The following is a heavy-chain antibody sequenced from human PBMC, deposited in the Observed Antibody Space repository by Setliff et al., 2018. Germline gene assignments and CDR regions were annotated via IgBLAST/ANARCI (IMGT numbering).Heavy chain of an antibody. D-gene: IGHD3-3*01. CDR1: GFTFSTYE. J-gene: IGHJ6*02. CDR2: IGSSGSTM. V-gene: IGHV3-48*03. CDR3: AREDIRSLENYYYGMDV. Sequence: GGSLRLSCAASGFTFSTYEMNWVRKAPGKGLEWVSYIGSSGSTMYYADSVKGRFTISRDNAKNSLYLQMNSLRAEDPAVYYCAREDIRSLENYYYGMDVWGQGTTVTVSS.